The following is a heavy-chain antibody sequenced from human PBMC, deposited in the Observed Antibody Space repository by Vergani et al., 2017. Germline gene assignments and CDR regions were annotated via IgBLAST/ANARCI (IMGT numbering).Heavy chain of an antibody. CDR1: GFTFSSYG. V-gene: IGHV3-33*01. CDR2: IWYDGSNK. Sequence: QVQLVESGGGVVQPGRSLRLSCAASGFTFSSYGMHWVRQAPGKGLEWVAVIWYDGSNKYYADSVKGRFTISRDNSKNTLYLQMNSLRAEDTAVYYCAGGGIAINAYDYWGQGTLVTVSS. CDR3: AGGGIAINAYDY. D-gene: IGHD6-13*01. J-gene: IGHJ4*02.